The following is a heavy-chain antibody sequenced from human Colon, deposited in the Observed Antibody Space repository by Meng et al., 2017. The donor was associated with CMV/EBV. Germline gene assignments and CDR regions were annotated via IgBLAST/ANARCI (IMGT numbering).Heavy chain of an antibody. D-gene: IGHD3-22*01. V-gene: IGHV3-23*01. CDR3: AKLGRNDGDYDSYRWFAP. J-gene: IGHJ5*02. CDR1: GFAFSTFG. Sequence: GESLKISCAASGFAFSTFGMTWVRQIPGKGLDWVSSISSQSDYTFYADSVKGRFTISRDNSKSTLYLQMTSLRVEDTALYYCAKLGRNDGDYDSYRWFAPWGQGTQVTVSS. CDR2: ISSQSDYT.